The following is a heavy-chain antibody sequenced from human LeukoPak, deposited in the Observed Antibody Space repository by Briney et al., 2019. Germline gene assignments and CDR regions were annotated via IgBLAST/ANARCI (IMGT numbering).Heavy chain of an antibody. Sequence: SETLSLTCTVSGGSISTYYWSWIRQPPGRGLEWIGYIHHSGNTKYNPSLRGRVTISIDTSKNQLSLKLSSVTAADTAVYYCARDSSSGWYGGYFDYWGQGTLVTVSS. J-gene: IGHJ4*02. CDR3: ARDSSSGWYGGYFDY. D-gene: IGHD6-19*01. CDR2: IHHSGNT. CDR1: GGSISTYY. V-gene: IGHV4-59*01.